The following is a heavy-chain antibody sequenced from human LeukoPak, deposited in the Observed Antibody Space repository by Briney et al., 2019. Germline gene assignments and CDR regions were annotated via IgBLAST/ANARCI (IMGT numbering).Heavy chain of an antibody. D-gene: IGHD5-12*01. J-gene: IGHJ4*02. CDR1: GFTFSSYG. V-gene: IGHV3-30*02. CDR3: AKDRGYSGYATIPTRLFDY. Sequence: GGSLRLSCAASGFTFSSYGMHWVRQAPGKGLEWVAFIRYDGSNKYYADSVKGRFTISRDNSKNTLYLQMNSLRAEDTAVYYCAKDRGYSGYATIPTRLFDYWGQGTLVTVSS. CDR2: IRYDGSNK.